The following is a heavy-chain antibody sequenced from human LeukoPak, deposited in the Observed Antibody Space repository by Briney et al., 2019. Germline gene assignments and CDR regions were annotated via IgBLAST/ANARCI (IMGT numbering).Heavy chain of an antibody. CDR1: GGSVSSGSYY. D-gene: IGHD2-15*01. CDR2: IYYSGST. V-gene: IGHV4-61*01. Sequence: SETLSLTCSVSGGSVSSGSYYWSWIRQPPGKGLEWIGDIYYSGSTNYNPSLKSRVPISVDPSKNQFSLKLSSVTAADTAVYYCAREGRCSGGSCFRGWFDPWGQGTLVTVSS. J-gene: IGHJ5*02. CDR3: AREGRCSGGSCFRGWFDP.